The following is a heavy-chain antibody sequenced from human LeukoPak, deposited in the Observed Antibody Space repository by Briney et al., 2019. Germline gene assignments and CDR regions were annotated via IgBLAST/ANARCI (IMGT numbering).Heavy chain of an antibody. CDR3: ARSRGYKDY. CDR1: GGSISSYY. Sequence: PSETLSLTCTVSGGSISSYYWSWIRQPPGKGLGWIGYIYYSGSTNYNPSLKSRVTISVDTSKNQFSLKLSSVTAADTAVYYCARSRGYKDYWGQGTLVTVSS. D-gene: IGHD5-24*01. CDR2: IYYSGST. J-gene: IGHJ4*02. V-gene: IGHV4-59*01.